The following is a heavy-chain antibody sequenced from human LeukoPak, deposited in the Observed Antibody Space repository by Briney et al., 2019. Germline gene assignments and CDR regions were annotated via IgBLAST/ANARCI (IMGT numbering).Heavy chain of an antibody. J-gene: IGHJ4*02. Sequence: GGSLRLSCAASGFTFSSYGMHWVRQAPGKGLEWVAVISYDGSNKYYADSVKGRFTISRDNSKNTLYLQMNSLRAEDTAVYYCAKDLNNYYDSSGYPGGAWGQGTLVTVS. CDR3: AKDLNNYYDSSGYPGGA. CDR2: ISYDGSNK. V-gene: IGHV3-30*18. CDR1: GFTFSSYG. D-gene: IGHD3-22*01.